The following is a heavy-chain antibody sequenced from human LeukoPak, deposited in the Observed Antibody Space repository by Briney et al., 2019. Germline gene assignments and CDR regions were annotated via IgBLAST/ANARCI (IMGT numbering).Heavy chain of an antibody. V-gene: IGHV3-11*04. CDR1: GFTFSDYY. CDR3: ARVCYDSSGYYPGVNWFDP. D-gene: IGHD3-22*01. Sequence: GGSLRLSCAASGFTFSDYYMSWIRQAPGKGLEWVSYISSSGSTIYYADSVKGRFTISRDNAKNSLYLQMNSLRAEDTAVYYCARVCYDSSGYYPGVNWFDPWGQGTLVTVSS. J-gene: IGHJ5*02. CDR2: ISSSGSTI.